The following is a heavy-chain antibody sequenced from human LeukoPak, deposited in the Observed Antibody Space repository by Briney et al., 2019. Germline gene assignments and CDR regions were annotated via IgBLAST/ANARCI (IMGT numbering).Heavy chain of an antibody. J-gene: IGHJ3*02. D-gene: IGHD6-13*01. V-gene: IGHV4-34*01. CDR2: INHSGST. Sequence: PSETLSLTCTVSGGSISSYYWSWIRQPPGKGLEWIGEINHSGSTNYNPSLKSQVTISVDTSKNQFSLKLSSVTAADTAVYYCATLYSSSWYLDAFDIWGQGTMVTVSS. CDR3: ATLYSSSWYLDAFDI. CDR1: GGSISSYY.